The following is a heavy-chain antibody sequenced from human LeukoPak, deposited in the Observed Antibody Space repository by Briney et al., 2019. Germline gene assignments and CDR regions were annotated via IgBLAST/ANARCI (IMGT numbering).Heavy chain of an antibody. V-gene: IGHV1-18*01. Sequence: ASVKVSCKASGNTFTSYGISWVRQAPGQGLEWMGWISAYNGNTKYTENLQGRVTMTRDTSTSIGYMELRSLRSDDTAVYYCARGGTDGAFDIWGQGTMVTVSS. CDR3: ARGGTDGAFDI. J-gene: IGHJ3*02. CDR2: ISAYNGNT. D-gene: IGHD5-24*01. CDR1: GNTFTSYG.